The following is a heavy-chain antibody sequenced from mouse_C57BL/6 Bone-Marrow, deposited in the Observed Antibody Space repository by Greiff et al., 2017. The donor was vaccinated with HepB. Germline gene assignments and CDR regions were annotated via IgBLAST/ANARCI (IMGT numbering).Heavy chain of an antibody. CDR3: AGNYDWDAMDY. Sequence: DVQLVESGGGLVKPGGSLKLSCAASGFTFSDYGMHWVRQAPEKGLEWVAYISSGSSTIYYADTVKGRFTISRDNAKNTLFLQMTSLRSEDTAMYYCAGNYDWDAMDYWGQGTSVTVSS. J-gene: IGHJ4*01. CDR1: GFTFSDYG. D-gene: IGHD2-4*01. CDR2: ISSGSSTI. V-gene: IGHV5-17*01.